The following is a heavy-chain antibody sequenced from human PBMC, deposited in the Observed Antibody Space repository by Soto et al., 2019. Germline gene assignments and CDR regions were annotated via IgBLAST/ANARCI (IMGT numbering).Heavy chain of an antibody. Sequence: QVQLVQSGTEVKKPGASVKVSCKASGYTFGKYGISWVRQAPVQGLEWVRLISVYNGNKVHEQQFRGRVNMSTDTSTSTAYMELGSLKSDATAMYYCAKDCSGASCGFYIWVQGTLFTVSS. V-gene: IGHV1-18*01. D-gene: IGHD2-15*01. CDR3: AKDCSGASCGFYI. J-gene: IGHJ4*02. CDR2: ISVYNGNK. CDR1: GYTFGKYG.